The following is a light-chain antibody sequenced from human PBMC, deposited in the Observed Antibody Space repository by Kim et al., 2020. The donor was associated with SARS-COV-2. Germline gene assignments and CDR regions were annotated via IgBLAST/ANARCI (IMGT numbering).Light chain of an antibody. Sequence: DIQMTQSPSSLSASVGDRVTITCRASQSISNFLNWYQQKPGKAPNLLIYAASSLQSGVPSRFSGSGSGTDFTLTISSLQPEDFATYYCQQSFGTPRTFGQGTKLEI. J-gene: IGKJ2*01. CDR3: QQSFGTPRT. V-gene: IGKV1-39*01. CDR1: QSISNF. CDR2: AAS.